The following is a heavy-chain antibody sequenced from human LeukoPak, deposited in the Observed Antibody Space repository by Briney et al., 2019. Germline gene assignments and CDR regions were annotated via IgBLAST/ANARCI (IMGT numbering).Heavy chain of an antibody. Sequence: GSLRLSCAASGFTFSSYAMNWVRQAPGKGLEWVSHISSSGGSTYYAGSVKGRFTISRDNPKNTLYLQMNSLRAEDTAVYYCAKALTGTKAFDIWGQGTMVTVSS. V-gene: IGHV3-23*01. D-gene: IGHD1-20*01. CDR2: ISSSGGST. J-gene: IGHJ3*02. CDR1: GFTFSSYA. CDR3: AKALTGTKAFDI.